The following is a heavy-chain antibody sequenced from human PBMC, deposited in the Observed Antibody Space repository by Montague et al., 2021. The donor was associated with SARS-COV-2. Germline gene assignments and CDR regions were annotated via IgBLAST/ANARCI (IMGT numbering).Heavy chain of an antibody. CDR1: GGSINHY. CDR3: ARSQWHNWYFDL. J-gene: IGHJ2*01. D-gene: IGHD2-8*01. V-gene: IGHV4-59*11. CDR2: IYCDGSS. Sequence: SETLSLTCTVSGGSINHYWSWIRQPPGKGLEWIGYIYCDGSSNYNPSLRSRVTISMQTSRNQVSLRLSSVTAADTALYYCARSQWHNWYFDLWGRGTLVTVSS.